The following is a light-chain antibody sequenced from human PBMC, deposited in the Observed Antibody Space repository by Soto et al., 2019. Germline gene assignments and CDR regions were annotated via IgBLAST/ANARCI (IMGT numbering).Light chain of an antibody. CDR3: SSYAGTNAVV. Sequence: QSALTQPPSASGSPGQSVTISCTGTSSDVGGYNYVSWYQQHPGKAPKLMISEVSKRPSGVPDRFSGSKSGNTASLTVSGVQAEDEADYYCSSYAGTNAVVFGGGTQLTVL. CDR1: SSDVGGYNY. CDR2: EVS. J-gene: IGLJ2*01. V-gene: IGLV2-8*01.